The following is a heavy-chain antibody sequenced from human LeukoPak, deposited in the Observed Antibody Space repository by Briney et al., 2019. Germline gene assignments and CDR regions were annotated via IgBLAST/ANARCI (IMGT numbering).Heavy chain of an antibody. Sequence: GGSPRLSCAASGFIFSTSAMHWVRQAPGKGLEWVAVISYDGSKKYYAESVKGRFTISRDNSKNTLYLQVNSLRAEDTAVYYCAKDLAGNGGFDYWGQGTLGTVSS. CDR3: AKDLAGNGGFDY. J-gene: IGHJ4*02. CDR1: GFIFSTSA. V-gene: IGHV3-30*18. D-gene: IGHD4-23*01. CDR2: ISYDGSKK.